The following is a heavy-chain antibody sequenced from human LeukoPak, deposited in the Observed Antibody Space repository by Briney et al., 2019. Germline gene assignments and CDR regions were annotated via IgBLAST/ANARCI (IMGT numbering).Heavy chain of an antibody. CDR2: ISGSGGST. CDR1: GFTFSSYA. D-gene: IGHD3-10*01. J-gene: IGHJ6*02. CDR3: AKSPGRYYYGSALLYYYYGMDV. V-gene: IGHV3-23*01. Sequence: PGGSLRLSCAASGFTFSSYAMSWVRQAPGKGLGWVSAISGSGGSTYYADSVKGRFTISRDNSKNTLYLQMNSLRAEDTAVYYCAKSPGRYYYGSALLYYYYGMDVWGQGTTVTVSS.